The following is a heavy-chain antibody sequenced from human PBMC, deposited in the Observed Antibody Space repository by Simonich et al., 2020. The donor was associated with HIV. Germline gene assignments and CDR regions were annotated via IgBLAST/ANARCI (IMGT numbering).Heavy chain of an antibody. CDR1: GTNFPNIW. CDR2: IYPGDADT. V-gene: IGHV5-51*03. J-gene: IGHJ3*02. Sequence: EVHLVQSGAAVKKPGDALKISCKGSGTNFPNIWIGWVRQMPGKGLGWMGIIYPGDADTTYSPSFQGQVTISADKSISTAYLQWSSLKASDTAMYYCVRRMAGTDAFDIWGQGTMVTVSS. CDR3: VRRMAGTDAFDI. D-gene: IGHD6-19*01.